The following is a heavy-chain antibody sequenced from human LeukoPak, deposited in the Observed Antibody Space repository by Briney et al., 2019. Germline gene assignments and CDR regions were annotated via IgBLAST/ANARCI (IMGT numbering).Heavy chain of an antibody. CDR3: ARVDFWSGYSSEGPNWFDP. D-gene: IGHD3-3*01. Sequence: SETLSLTCTVSGGSISSSSYYWGWIRQPPGKGLEWIGSIYYSGSTYYNPSLESRVTISVDTSKNQFSLKLSSVTAADTAVYYCARVDFWSGYSSEGPNWFDPWGQGTLVTVSS. V-gene: IGHV4-39*07. CDR2: IYYSGST. CDR1: GGSISSSSYY. J-gene: IGHJ5*02.